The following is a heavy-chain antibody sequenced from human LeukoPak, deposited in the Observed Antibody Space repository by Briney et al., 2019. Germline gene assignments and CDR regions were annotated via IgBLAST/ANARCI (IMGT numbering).Heavy chain of an antibody. J-gene: IGHJ4*02. CDR2: INPSGGST. Sequence: APVKASCKAFGYTFPSNYLNGLRQPPGKGLGGLGIINPSGGSTSYAQKFQGRVTMTRDTSTSTVYMELSSLRSEDTALYYCAKDRDRGWYGDFDYWGQGTLVTVSS. CDR3: AKDRDRGWYGDFDY. CDR1: GYTFPSNY. V-gene: IGHV1-46*01. D-gene: IGHD6-19*01.